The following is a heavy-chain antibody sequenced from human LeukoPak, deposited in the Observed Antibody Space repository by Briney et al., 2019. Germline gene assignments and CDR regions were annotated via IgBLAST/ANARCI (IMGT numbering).Heavy chain of an antibody. CDR2: INPSGGST. J-gene: IGHJ4*02. D-gene: IGHD1-26*01. CDR1: GYIFTGYY. CDR3: ARGEGAAKIDY. V-gene: IGHV1-46*01. Sequence: ASVKVSCKASGYIFTGYYMHWVQQAPGQGLEWMGIINPSGGSTSYAQKFQGRVTMTRDMSTSTVYMELSSLRSEDTAVYYCARGEGAAKIDYWGQGTLVTVSS.